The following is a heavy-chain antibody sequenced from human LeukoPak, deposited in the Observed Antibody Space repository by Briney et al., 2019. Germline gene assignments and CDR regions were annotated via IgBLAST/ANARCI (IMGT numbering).Heavy chain of an antibody. J-gene: IGHJ4*02. CDR3: ARDFFAAAGPIYFDY. V-gene: IGHV3-7*01. Sequence: PGGSLRLSCAASGFTFSSYWMSWVRQAPGKGLEWVANIKQDGSEKYYVDSVKGRFTISRDNAKNSLYLQMNSLRAEDTAVYYCARDFFAAAGPIYFDYWGQGTLVIVSS. D-gene: IGHD6-13*01. CDR2: IKQDGSEK. CDR1: GFTFSSYW.